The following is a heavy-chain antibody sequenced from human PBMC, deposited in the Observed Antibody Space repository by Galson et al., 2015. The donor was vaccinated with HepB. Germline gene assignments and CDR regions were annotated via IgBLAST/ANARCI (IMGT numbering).Heavy chain of an antibody. Sequence: QSGAEVKKPGESLKISCKGSGYSFTSYWIGWVRQMPGKGLEWMGIIYPGDSDTRYSPSFQGQVTISADKSISTAYLQWSSLKASDTAMYDCASQYYYGSGSYSRDAFDIWGQGTMVTVSS. CDR2: IYPGDSDT. V-gene: IGHV5-51*01. D-gene: IGHD3-10*01. J-gene: IGHJ3*02. CDR3: ASQYYYGSGSYSRDAFDI. CDR1: GYSFTSYW.